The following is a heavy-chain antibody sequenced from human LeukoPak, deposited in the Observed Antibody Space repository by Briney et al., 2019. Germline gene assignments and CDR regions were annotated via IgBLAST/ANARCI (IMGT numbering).Heavy chain of an antibody. V-gene: IGHV1-46*01. CDR2: VHPSTGST. CDR3: AREWGLRLAVNPKGMDV. J-gene: IGHJ6*02. D-gene: IGHD6-19*01. CDR1: GYTFTSYD. Sequence: ASVKVSCKASGYTFTSYDIHWVRQAPGQGLEWMGIVHPSTGSTSFTQKFQGRVTMTSDTSTRTVYMELSGLRSEDTAVYYCAREWGLRLAVNPKGMDVWGQGTTVIVSS.